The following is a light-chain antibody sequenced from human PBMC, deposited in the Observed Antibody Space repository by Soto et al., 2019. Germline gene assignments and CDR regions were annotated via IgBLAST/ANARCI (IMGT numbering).Light chain of an antibody. CDR2: EVS. V-gene: IGLV2-18*02. J-gene: IGLJ1*01. CDR1: SSDVGSYNR. Sequence: QSALTQPPSVSGSPGQSVTISCTGTSSDVGSYNRVSWYQQPPGTAPKLMIYEVSNRPSWVPDRFSGSKSGNTASLTISGLQAEDEADYYCNSFTTSSTYVFGTGTKLTVL. CDR3: NSFTTSSTYV.